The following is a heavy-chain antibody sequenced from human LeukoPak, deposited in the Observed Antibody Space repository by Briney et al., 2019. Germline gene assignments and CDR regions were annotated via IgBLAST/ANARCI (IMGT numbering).Heavy chain of an antibody. Sequence: QSGGSLRLSCAASGFTLTTYAMSCVRQAPGKGLEWVSAISGSGDSTYYADSVKGRFTISRDNSKNTLYLQVNSLRAEDRAVYYCAKAHYIHFLDYWGQGTLVTVSS. CDR2: ISGSGDST. J-gene: IGHJ4*02. CDR1: GFTLTTYA. V-gene: IGHV3-23*01. CDR3: AKAHYIHFLDY. D-gene: IGHD2/OR15-2a*01.